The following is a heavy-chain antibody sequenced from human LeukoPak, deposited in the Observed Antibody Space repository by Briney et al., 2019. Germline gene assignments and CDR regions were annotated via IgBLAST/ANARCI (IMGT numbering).Heavy chain of an antibody. CDR1: GFTFSSYE. D-gene: IGHD3-10*01. CDR3: ARVFLDYGSGPDY. CDR2: ISSSGSTI. J-gene: IGHJ4*02. V-gene: IGHV3-48*03. Sequence: PGGSLRLSCAASGFTFSSYEMTWVRQAPGKGLEWVSYISSSGSTIYYADSVKGRFTISRDNAKNSLYLQMNSLRAEDTAVYYCARVFLDYGSGPDYWGQGTLVTVSS.